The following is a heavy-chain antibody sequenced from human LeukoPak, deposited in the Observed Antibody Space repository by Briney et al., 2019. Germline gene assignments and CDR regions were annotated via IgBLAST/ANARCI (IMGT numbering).Heavy chain of an antibody. D-gene: IGHD3-22*01. J-gene: IGHJ6*03. CDR1: GGSISSSSYY. CDR2: IYYGGTI. Sequence: PSETLSLTCTVSGGSISSSSYYWGWIRQPPGKGLEWIGSIYYGGTIYYNPSLQRRVTISVDTSKNQFSLKLSSVTAADTAVYYCAREVGSGYYIYYMDVWGKGTTVTVSS. V-gene: IGHV4-39*07. CDR3: AREVGSGYYIYYMDV.